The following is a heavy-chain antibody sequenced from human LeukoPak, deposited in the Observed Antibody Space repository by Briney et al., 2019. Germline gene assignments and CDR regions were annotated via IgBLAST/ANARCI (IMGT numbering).Heavy chain of an antibody. CDR2: TSSDLNVK. Sequence: SGGSLGLSCAASGFTFRNYVIHWVRQAPGKGLEWVAVTSSDLNVKLYADSVKGRFTISRDNSRSTLYLQMNSLRPGDTAIYYCAREGYYGSGSPPSLYFDYWGQGTLVTVSS. V-gene: IGHV3-30-3*01. D-gene: IGHD3-10*01. CDR1: GFTFRNYV. J-gene: IGHJ4*02. CDR3: AREGYYGSGSPPSLYFDY.